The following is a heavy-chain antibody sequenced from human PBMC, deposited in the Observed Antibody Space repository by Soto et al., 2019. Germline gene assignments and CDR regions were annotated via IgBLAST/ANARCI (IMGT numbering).Heavy chain of an antibody. CDR2: IYPGDSAT. Sequence: GESLKISCKGSGFTFTRYWIARVRQMPGKGLEWMGIIYPGDSATRYSPSFQGQVAISADKSNSTAYLQWSSLKASDTAMYYCARTTYNYDSSGPDALDIWGQGTLVTVSS. CDR1: GFTFTRYW. J-gene: IGHJ3*02. D-gene: IGHD3-22*01. CDR3: ARTTYNYDSSGPDALDI. V-gene: IGHV5-51*01.